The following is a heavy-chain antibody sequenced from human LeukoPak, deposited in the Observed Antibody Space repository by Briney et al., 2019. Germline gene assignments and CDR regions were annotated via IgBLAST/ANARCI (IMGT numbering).Heavy chain of an antibody. V-gene: IGHV3-11*04. Sequence: GGSLRLSCAASGFTFSDYYMSWIRQAPGKGLEWVSYISTTGTTIYYADSVKGRFTISRDNSKNTLYLQMNSLRAEDTAVYYCAKEWRLLWFGELSRIFDYWGQGTLVTVSS. CDR3: AKEWRLLWFGELSRIFDY. D-gene: IGHD3-10*01. CDR2: ISTTGTTI. CDR1: GFTFSDYY. J-gene: IGHJ4*02.